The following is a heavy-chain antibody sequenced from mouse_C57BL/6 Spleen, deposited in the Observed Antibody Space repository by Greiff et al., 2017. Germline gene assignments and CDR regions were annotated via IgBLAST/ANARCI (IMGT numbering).Heavy chain of an antibody. CDR3: ARKRGTLDTIDY. D-gene: IGHD3-3*01. V-gene: IGHV2-2*01. CDR1: GFSLTSYG. J-gene: IGHJ4*01. CDR2: IWSGGST. Sequence: VQLQQSGPGLVQPSPSLSLTCTASGFSLTSYGVHWVRQSPGKGLEWLGVIWSGGSTDYNAAIISRLSTSKDNSKSQVFYKMNSLRAHDTAIYYSARKRGTLDTIDYWGQGTSLTVSS.